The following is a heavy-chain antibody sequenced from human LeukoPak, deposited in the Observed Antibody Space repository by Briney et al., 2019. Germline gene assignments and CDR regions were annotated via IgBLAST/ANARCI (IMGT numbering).Heavy chain of an antibody. CDR3: ARELDIVVVPAAHYYYYGMDV. J-gene: IGHJ6*02. Sequence: GSLRLSCAASGFTFSDYYMSWIRQAPGKGLEWVSYISSSGSTIYYADSVKGRFTISRDNAKNSLYLQMNSLRAEDTAVYYCARELDIVVVPAAHYYYYGMDVWGQGTTVTVSS. V-gene: IGHV3-11*01. CDR2: ISSSGSTI. D-gene: IGHD2-2*03. CDR1: GFTFSDYY.